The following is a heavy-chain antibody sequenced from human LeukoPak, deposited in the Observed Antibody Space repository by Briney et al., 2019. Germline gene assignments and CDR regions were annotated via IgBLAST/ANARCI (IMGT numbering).Heavy chain of an antibody. CDR2: IYHSGST. Sequence: PSETLSLTCTVSGYSISSGYYWGWIRRPPGKGLEWIGSIYHSGSTYYNPSLKSRVTISVDTSKNQFSLKLSSVTAADTAVYYCAGDYADCSGGSCYSGPSFLWGQGTLVTVSS. J-gene: IGHJ4*02. CDR1: GYSISSGYY. V-gene: IGHV4-38-2*02. D-gene: IGHD2-15*01. CDR3: AGDYADCSGGSCYSGPSFL.